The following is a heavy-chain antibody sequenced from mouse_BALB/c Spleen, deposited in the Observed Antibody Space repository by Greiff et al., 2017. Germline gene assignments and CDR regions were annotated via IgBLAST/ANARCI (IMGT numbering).Heavy chain of an antibody. J-gene: IGHJ3*01. CDR1: GYTFTEYI. D-gene: IGHD2-4*01. Sequence: QVHVKQPGAELVKPGASVKLSCKASGYTFTEYIIHWVKQRSGQGLEWIGWFYPGGGSIKYNEKFKDKATLTADKSSSTVYMELSRLTSEDSAVYFCARHEENDDYDEAWFAYWGQGTLVTVSA. CDR2: FYPGGGSI. CDR3: ARHEENDDYDEAWFAY. V-gene: IGHV1-62-2*01.